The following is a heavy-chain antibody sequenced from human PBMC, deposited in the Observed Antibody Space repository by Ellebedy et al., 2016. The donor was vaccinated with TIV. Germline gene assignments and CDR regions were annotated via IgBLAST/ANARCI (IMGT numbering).Heavy chain of an antibody. CDR2: ISWNSGSI. Sequence: SLKISCAASGFSFDDYATHWVRQAPGKGLEWVSGISWNSGSIGYADSVKGRFTISRDNAKNSLYLQMNSLRAEDTALYYCAKDRDDSSGYFSQFDYWGQGTLVTVSS. J-gene: IGHJ4*02. V-gene: IGHV3-9*01. CDR1: GFSFDDYA. D-gene: IGHD3-22*01. CDR3: AKDRDDSSGYFSQFDY.